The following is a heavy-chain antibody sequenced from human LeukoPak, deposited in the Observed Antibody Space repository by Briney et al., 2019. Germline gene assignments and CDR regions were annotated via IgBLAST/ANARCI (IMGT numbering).Heavy chain of an antibody. CDR3: ARGGGLRLGWYFDL. CDR1: GGSFSGYY. CDR2: INHSGST. V-gene: IGHV4-34*01. D-gene: IGHD5-12*01. Sequence: KPSETLSLTCAVYGGSFSGYYWSWIRQPPGKGLEWIGEINHSGSTNYNPSLKSRVTISADTSKNQFSLKLSSVTAADTAVYYCARGGGLRLGWYFDLWGRGTLVTVSS. J-gene: IGHJ2*01.